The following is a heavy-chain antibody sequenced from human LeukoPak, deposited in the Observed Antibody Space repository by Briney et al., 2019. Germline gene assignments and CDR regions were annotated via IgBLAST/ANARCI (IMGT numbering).Heavy chain of an antibody. Sequence: GGSLRLSCAASGFTFITYGMSWVRQAPGKGLEWVSAISDSGDKTYFANSVKGRFTISRDNSKSTLYLQMSSLRAEDTAIYYCAKIGRGYGDYYYFYGMDVWGQGTTVTVSS. CDR1: GFTFITYG. V-gene: IGHV3-23*01. J-gene: IGHJ6*02. CDR2: ISDSGDKT. D-gene: IGHD4-17*01. CDR3: AKIGRGYGDYYYFYGMDV.